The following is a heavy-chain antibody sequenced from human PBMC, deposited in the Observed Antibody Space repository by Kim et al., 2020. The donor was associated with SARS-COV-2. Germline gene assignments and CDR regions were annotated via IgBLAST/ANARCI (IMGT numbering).Heavy chain of an antibody. CDR1: GYKFTAYY. J-gene: IGHJ4*02. CDR2: INPNTGDT. Sequence: ASVKVSCKASGYKFTAYYLHWLRQAPGRGLEWMGRINPNTGDTDYSLKLQGRLTMSKDTSIITAFMELSDLISDDTAVYYCARDRPIDSWGQGTLVTVSS. CDR3: ARDRPIDS. V-gene: IGHV1-2*06.